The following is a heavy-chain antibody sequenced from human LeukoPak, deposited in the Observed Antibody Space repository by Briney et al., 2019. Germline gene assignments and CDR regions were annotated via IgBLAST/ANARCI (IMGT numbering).Heavy chain of an antibody. Sequence: PSETLSLTCPVSGDSISSSSDFWGWIRQPPGKGLEWIGSIYYGGSTNYNPSLKSRVTISVDTSKNQFPLKLSSVTAADTAVYYCARSRTLATPMDVWGKGTTVTVSS. CDR2: IYYGGST. CDR1: GDSISSSSDF. J-gene: IGHJ6*03. D-gene: IGHD5-12*01. V-gene: IGHV4-39*06. CDR3: ARSRTLATPMDV.